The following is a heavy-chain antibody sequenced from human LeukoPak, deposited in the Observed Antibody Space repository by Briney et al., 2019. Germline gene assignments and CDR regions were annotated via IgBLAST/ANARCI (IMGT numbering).Heavy chain of an antibody. D-gene: IGHD1-14*01. J-gene: IGHJ5*02. CDR2: ISAFNGST. Sequence: ASVKVSCKASGYDFDFYGISWLRQAPGQGLEWMGYISAFNGSTHYAQKFQGRVTLTTDTSTYTAYMVLTSLRSDDTAVYFCAKDILLPLSVPDPWGQGTLVTVSS. CDR3: AKDILLPLSVPDP. CDR1: GYDFDFYG. V-gene: IGHV1-18*01.